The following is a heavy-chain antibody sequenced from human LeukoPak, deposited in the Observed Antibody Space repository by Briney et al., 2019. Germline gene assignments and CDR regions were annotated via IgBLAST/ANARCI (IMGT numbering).Heavy chain of an antibody. V-gene: IGHV3-7*01. J-gene: IGHJ6*03. Sequence: GGSLRLSCAASGFTFSSYWMSWVRQAPGKGLEWVANIKQDGSEKYYVDSVKGRFTISRDNAKNSLYLQMNSLRAEDTAVYYCAREYSSSWTYYYYYMDVWGKGTTVTISS. CDR3: AREYSSSWTYYYYYMDV. D-gene: IGHD6-13*01. CDR2: IKQDGSEK. CDR1: GFTFSSYW.